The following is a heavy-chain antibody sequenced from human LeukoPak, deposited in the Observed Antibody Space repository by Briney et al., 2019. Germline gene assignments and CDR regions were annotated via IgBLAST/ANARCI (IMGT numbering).Heavy chain of an antibody. V-gene: IGHV3-7*01. CDR2: INQDKSQI. J-gene: IGHJ4*02. D-gene: IGHD2-8*01. Sequence: GGSLRLSCAASGFTFSSYWMSWVRQAPGKGLEWVASINQDKSQIKYVESVKGRFTISRDNAKSSLFLQMNSLRVADTAVYYCARLRDDVTKLDSWGQGTLVTVSS. CDR3: ARLRDDVTKLDS. CDR1: GFTFSSYW.